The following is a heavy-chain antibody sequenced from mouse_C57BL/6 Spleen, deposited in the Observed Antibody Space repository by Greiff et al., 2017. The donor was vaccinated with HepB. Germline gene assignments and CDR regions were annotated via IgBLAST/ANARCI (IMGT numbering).Heavy chain of an antibody. CDR3: ATPTVVATDYYAMDY. Sequence: EVQRVESGPELVKPGASVKISCKASGYSFTDYNMNWVKQSNGKSLEWIGVINPNYGTTSYNQKFKGKATLTVDQSSSTAYMQLNSLTSEDSAVYYCATPTVVATDYYAMDYWGQGTSVTVSS. CDR2: INPNYGTT. CDR1: GYSFTDYN. D-gene: IGHD1-1*01. V-gene: IGHV1-39*01. J-gene: IGHJ4*01.